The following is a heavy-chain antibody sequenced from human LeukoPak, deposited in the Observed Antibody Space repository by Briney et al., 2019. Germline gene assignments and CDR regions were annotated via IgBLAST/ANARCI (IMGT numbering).Heavy chain of an antibody. V-gene: IGHV1-69*06. J-gene: IGHJ6*03. Sequence: SVKVSCKASGGTFSSYAISWVRQAPGQGLEWMGGIIPIFGTANYAQKFQGRVTITADKSTSTAYMELSSLRSEDTAVYYCARGDYYDSSGYKYYYYYYYMDVWGKGTTVTVSS. CDR3: ARGDYYDSSGYKYYYYYYYMDV. CDR2: IIPIFGTA. CDR1: GGTFSSYA. D-gene: IGHD3-22*01.